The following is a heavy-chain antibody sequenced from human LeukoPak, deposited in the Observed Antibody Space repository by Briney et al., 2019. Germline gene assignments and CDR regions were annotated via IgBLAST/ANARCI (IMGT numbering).Heavy chain of an antibody. CDR2: ISAYNGNT. CDR3: ARGTGIAAGTDY. CDR1: GYTVISFG. V-gene: IGHV1-18*01. Sequence: ASVKVSCKASGYTVISFGISWVRQAPGQGLEWMGWISAYNGNTNYAQKFQGRVTMTTDTSTRAAYMELGSLRSDDTAVYYCARGTGIAAGTDYWGQGTLVTVSS. D-gene: IGHD6-13*01. J-gene: IGHJ4*02.